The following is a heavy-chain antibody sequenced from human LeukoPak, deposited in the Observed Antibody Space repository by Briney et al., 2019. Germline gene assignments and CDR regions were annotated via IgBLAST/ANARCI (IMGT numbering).Heavy chain of an antibody. J-gene: IGHJ4*02. V-gene: IGHV3-33*01. CDR1: GFTFSSYG. CDR2: IWYDGSNK. Sequence: PGWSLRLSCAASGFTFSSYGMHWVRQAPGKGLEWVAVIWYDGSNKYYADSVKGRFTISRDNSKNTLYLQMNSLRAEDTAVYYCARPHDSSGYYRYWFDYWGQGTLVTVSS. CDR3: ARPHDSSGYYRYWFDY. D-gene: IGHD3-22*01.